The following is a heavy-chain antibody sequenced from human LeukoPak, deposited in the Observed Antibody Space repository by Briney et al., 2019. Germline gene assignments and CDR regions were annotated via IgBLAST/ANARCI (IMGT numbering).Heavy chain of an antibody. CDR2: IHYSGST. V-gene: IGHV4-31*03. CDR1: GGSISSGNNY. J-gene: IGHJ4*02. CDR3: ARSRGYSRFDY. D-gene: IGHD5-18*01. Sequence: PSETLSLTCTVSGGSISSGNNYWSWIRHHPGKGLEWIGYIHYSGSTFYNPSFKTRAILSVDTSKNQFSLKLTSVIAADTAVYYCARSRGYSRFDYWGQGTLVTVSS.